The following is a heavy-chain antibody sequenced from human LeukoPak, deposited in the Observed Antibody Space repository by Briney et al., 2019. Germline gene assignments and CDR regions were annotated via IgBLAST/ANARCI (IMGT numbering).Heavy chain of an antibody. D-gene: IGHD2-2*01. CDR2: MSADGGST. CDR3: AKAGGYCTSTSCYLFG. V-gene: IGHV3-23*01. CDR1: GFTFSSYA. Sequence: GGSLRLSCAASGFTFSSYAMSWVRQAPGKGLEWVSAMSADGGSTYYADSVKGRFSISRDNSKNTLYLQMNSLRAEDTAIYYCAKAGGYCTSTSCYLFGWGQGTLVTVSS. J-gene: IGHJ4*02.